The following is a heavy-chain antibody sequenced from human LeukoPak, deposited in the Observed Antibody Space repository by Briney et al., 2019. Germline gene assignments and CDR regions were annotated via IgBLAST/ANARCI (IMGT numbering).Heavy chain of an antibody. CDR1: GYTLTELS. Sequence: ASVKVSCKVSGYTLTELSMHWVRQAPGKGLEWMGGFDPEDGETIYAQKFQGRVTMTEDTSTDTAYMELSSLRSEDTAVYYCATGGAKSSYYYYYYMDVWGKGTTVTLSS. CDR3: ATGGAKSSYYYYYYMDV. D-gene: IGHD3-16*01. V-gene: IGHV1-24*01. CDR2: FDPEDGET. J-gene: IGHJ6*03.